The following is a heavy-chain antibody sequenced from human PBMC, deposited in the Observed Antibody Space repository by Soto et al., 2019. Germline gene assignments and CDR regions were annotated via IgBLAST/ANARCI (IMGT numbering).Heavy chain of an antibody. CDR3: AKTGVLLWFGELLPQDYFDY. D-gene: IGHD3-10*01. CDR1: GFTFSSYA. V-gene: IGHV3-23*01. CDR2: ISGSGGST. Sequence: GGSLRLSCAASGFTFSSYAMSWARQAPGKGLEWVSAISGSGGSTYYAYSVKGRFTISRDNSKNTLFLQMNSLRAEDTAVYYCAKTGVLLWFGELLPQDYFDYWGQGTLVTAPQ. J-gene: IGHJ4*02.